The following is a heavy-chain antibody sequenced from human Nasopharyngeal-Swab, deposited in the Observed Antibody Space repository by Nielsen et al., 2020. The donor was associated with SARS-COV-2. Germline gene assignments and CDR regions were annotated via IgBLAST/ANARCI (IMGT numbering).Heavy chain of an antibody. Sequence: GSLRLSCTVSGGSINDYYWNWIRQPPGKGLEWVGYVYYTGGTSYNPSLKSRVTITLDTSKKQFSLRLTSVTPAGTAIYCCARMDAATDFWGQGTLVTVSS. CDR2: VYYTGGT. J-gene: IGHJ4*02. CDR1: GGSINDYY. D-gene: IGHD2-15*01. V-gene: IGHV4-59*08. CDR3: ARMDAATDF.